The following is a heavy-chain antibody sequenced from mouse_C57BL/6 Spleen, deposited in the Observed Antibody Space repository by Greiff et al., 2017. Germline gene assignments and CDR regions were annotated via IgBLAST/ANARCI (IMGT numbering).Heavy chain of an antibody. Sequence: DVKLVESGGGLVKPGGSLKLSCAASGFTFSSYAMSWVRQTPEKRLEWVATISDGGSYTYYPDNVKGRFTISRDNAKNNLYLQMSHLKSEDTAMYYCAREALNTTGYYAMDYWGQGTSVTVSS. D-gene: IGHD1-1*01. CDR1: GFTFSSYA. J-gene: IGHJ4*01. CDR2: ISDGGSYT. V-gene: IGHV5-4*01. CDR3: AREALNTTGYYAMDY.